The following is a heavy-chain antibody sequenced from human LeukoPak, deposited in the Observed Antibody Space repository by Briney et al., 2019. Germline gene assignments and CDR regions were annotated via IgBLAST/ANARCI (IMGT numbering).Heavy chain of an antibody. D-gene: IGHD1-26*01. J-gene: IGHJ4*02. V-gene: IGHV3-9*01. CDR3: AKGSGSYVDYFDY. CDR2: ISWNSGSI. CDR1: GFTFDDYA. Sequence: GGSLRLSCAASGFTFDDYAMHWVRQAPGKGLEWVSGISWNSGSIGYADSVKGRFTISRDNAKNSLYPQMNSLRAEDTALYYCAKGSGSYVDYFDYWGQGTLVTVSS.